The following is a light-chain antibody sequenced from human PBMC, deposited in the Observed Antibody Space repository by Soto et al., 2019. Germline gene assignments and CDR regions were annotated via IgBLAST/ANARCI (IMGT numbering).Light chain of an antibody. CDR2: DAS. J-gene: IGKJ1*01. CDR1: QSISSW. Sequence: DIQMTQSPSTLSASVGDRVTITCRASQSISSWLAWYQQKPGKAPKLLIYDASSLESGVPSRFSGSGSGTEFTLTISSLQPDDFATYYCQQYNSYSPITFGQETKVEIK. CDR3: QQYNSYSPIT. V-gene: IGKV1-5*01.